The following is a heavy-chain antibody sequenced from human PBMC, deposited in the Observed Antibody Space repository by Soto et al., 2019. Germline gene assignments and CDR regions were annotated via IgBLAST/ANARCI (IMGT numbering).Heavy chain of an antibody. Sequence: PSETLSLTCAVSGYSISSSNWWGWIRQPPGKGLEWIGYIYCSGSTYYNPSLKSRVTMSVDTSKNQFSLKLSSVTAVDTAVYYCARKNGVLDAFDIWGQGTMVTVSS. D-gene: IGHD4-17*01. CDR2: IYCSGST. CDR1: GYSISSSNW. J-gene: IGHJ3*02. CDR3: ARKNGVLDAFDI. V-gene: IGHV4-28*01.